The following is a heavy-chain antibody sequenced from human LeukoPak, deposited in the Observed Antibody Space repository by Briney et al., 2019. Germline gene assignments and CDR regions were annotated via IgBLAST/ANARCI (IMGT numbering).Heavy chain of an antibody. Sequence: GGSLRLSCAASGFTFSSYGISWVRQAPGKGLEWVSGISGSGGKTYYADSVKGRFTSSRVNSKNTLFLQMNSLRAEDTAVYYCASSSMVRGVTRPNYYYYYYMDVWGKGTTVTVSS. CDR2: ISGSGGKT. CDR3: ASSSMVRGVTRPNYYYYYYMDV. J-gene: IGHJ6*03. V-gene: IGHV3-23*01. D-gene: IGHD3-10*01. CDR1: GFTFSSYG.